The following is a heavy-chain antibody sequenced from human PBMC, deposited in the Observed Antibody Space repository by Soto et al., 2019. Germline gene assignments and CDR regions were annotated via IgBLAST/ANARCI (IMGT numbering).Heavy chain of an antibody. V-gene: IGHV5-51*01. Sequence: GESLKISCKGSGYSFTNYWIGWVRQMPGKGLEWMGIIYPGDSDTRYSPSFQGQVTISVDKSISTAYLQWSSLKASDTAMYYCARQYGGHYDILTGYFRRHYYYYGMDVWGQGTTVTVSS. CDR3: ARQYGGHYDILTGYFRRHYYYYGMDV. CDR1: GYSFTNYW. J-gene: IGHJ6*02. D-gene: IGHD3-9*01. CDR2: IYPGDSDT.